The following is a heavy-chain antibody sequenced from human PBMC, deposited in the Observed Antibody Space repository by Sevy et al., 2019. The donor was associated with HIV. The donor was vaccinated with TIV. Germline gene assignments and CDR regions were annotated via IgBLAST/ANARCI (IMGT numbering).Heavy chain of an antibody. J-gene: IGHJ6*02. CDR2: MNEDGSVT. V-gene: IGHV3-74*01. CDR1: GFSITSYW. D-gene: IGHD4-17*01. Sequence: GGSLRLSCAGSGFSITSYWMHWVRQAPGKGLVWVSRMNEDGSVTNHADSVRGRFTISRDNAKNTLYLQMNSLRAEDTAMYYCARAYAHYGDSIGFYYGMDVWGQGITVTVSS. CDR3: ARAYAHYGDSIGFYYGMDV.